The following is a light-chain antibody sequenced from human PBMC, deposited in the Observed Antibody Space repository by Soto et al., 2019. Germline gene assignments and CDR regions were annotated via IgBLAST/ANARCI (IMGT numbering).Light chain of an antibody. CDR3: TAWDDSLSGHVV. CDR2: SNN. J-gene: IGLJ2*01. Sequence: QSVLTQPPSASGTPGQRVTISCSGSSSNIGRNAVNWYQQLPGTAPKLLIFSNNERPSGVPDGFSGSKSGTSASLAISGLQSEDDADYYGTAWDDSLSGHVVFGGGTKLTVL. V-gene: IGLV1-44*01. CDR1: SSNIGRNA.